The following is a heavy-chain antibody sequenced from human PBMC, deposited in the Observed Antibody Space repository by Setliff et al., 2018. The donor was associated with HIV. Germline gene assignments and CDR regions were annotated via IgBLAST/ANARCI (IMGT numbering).Heavy chain of an antibody. CDR1: TYTFSSYV. CDR3: ARDHGMWDYGGNFLLREYFHH. V-gene: IGHV1-18*01. D-gene: IGHD4-17*01. CDR2: ISVYNGNT. Sequence: ASVKVSCKASTYTFSSYVINWVRQAPGQGLEWMGRISVYNGNTIYAQKLQGRVIMTTDTSTSTAYMDLSRLRSDDTAVYYCARDHGMWDYGGNFLLREYFHHWGQGTLVTVSS. J-gene: IGHJ1*01.